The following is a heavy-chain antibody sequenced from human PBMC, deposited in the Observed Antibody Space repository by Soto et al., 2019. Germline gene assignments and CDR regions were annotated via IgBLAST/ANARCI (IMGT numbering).Heavy chain of an antibody. D-gene: IGHD2-21*02. CDR2: VYYSGST. CDR3: GSLERLPTPSYSLVF. Sequence: PSETLALTCTVSGGSVSSSSYYWGWVRQPPGKGLEWIGSVYYSGSTYYNPSLESRVTISVDKSKNQFSLKLMSLFAADTAVYYCGSLERLPTPSYSLVFWGQGVLGTVS. V-gene: IGHV4-39*01. J-gene: IGHJ4*02. CDR1: GGSVSSSSYY.